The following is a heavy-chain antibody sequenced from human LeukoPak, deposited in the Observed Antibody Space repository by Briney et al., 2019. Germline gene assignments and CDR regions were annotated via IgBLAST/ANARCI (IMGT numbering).Heavy chain of an antibody. J-gene: IGHJ6*02. Sequence: SETLSLTCTVSGGSISSYYWSWIRQPPGKGLEWIGYIYYTGSTTYNPSLKSRVTILVDTSRSQFSLKLTSVTAADTAVYYCASASFDLGYYYGMDVWGQGTTVTVSS. CDR3: ASASFDLGYYYGMDV. CDR1: GGSISSYY. V-gene: IGHV4-59*01. CDR2: IYYTGST. D-gene: IGHD3-9*01.